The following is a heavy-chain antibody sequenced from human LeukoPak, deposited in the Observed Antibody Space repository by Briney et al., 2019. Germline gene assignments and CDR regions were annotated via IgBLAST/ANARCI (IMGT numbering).Heavy chain of an antibody. V-gene: IGHV1-18*01. CDR1: GYTFTSYG. CDR2: ISAYNGNT. D-gene: IGHD1-26*01. Sequence: GASVKVSCKASGYTFTSYGISWVRQAPGQGLEWMGWISAYNGNTNYAQKLQGRVTMTTGTSTSTAYMELRSLRSDDTAVYYCARDGAWGELHPGHYYYYGMDVWGQGTTVTVSS. J-gene: IGHJ6*02. CDR3: ARDGAWGELHPGHYYYYGMDV.